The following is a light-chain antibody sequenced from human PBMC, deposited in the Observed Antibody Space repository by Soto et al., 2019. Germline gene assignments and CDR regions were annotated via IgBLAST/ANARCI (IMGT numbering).Light chain of an antibody. Sequence: DVVMTQSPLSLPVNLGQPASISCRSSQSLVYSDGNTYLTWIQQRPGQSPRRLIYKVSNRDSGVPDRFSGSGSATDFTLEISSVEAEDVGVYYCMQGAHWPRTFGQGTKVEIK. CDR2: KVS. V-gene: IGKV2-30*01. J-gene: IGKJ1*01. CDR3: MQGAHWPRT. CDR1: QSLVYSDGNTY.